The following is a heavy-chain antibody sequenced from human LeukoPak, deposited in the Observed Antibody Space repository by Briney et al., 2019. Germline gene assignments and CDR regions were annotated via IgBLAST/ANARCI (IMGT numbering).Heavy chain of an antibody. D-gene: IGHD3-10*01. J-gene: IGHJ4*02. CDR1: GYSFTSYW. CDR3: ATLVGYGSFFDY. Sequence: GESLKISCNGSGYSFTSYWIGWVRHVPGKGLEYMGIIYPGDSDNRYSPSFQGQVTISADKSISTAYLQWSSPKASDTAMYYCATLVGYGSFFDYWGQGTLVTVSS. V-gene: IGHV5-51*01. CDR2: IYPGDSDN.